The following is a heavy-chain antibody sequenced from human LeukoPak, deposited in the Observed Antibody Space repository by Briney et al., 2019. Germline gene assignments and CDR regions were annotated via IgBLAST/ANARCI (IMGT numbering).Heavy chain of an antibody. CDR1: GGSFSGYY. J-gene: IGHJ4*02. CDR2: INHSGSA. V-gene: IGHV4-34*01. CDR3: ARGDFWSGFDY. D-gene: IGHD3-3*01. Sequence: SETLSLTCAVYGGSFSGYYWSWIRQPPGKGLEWIGEINHSGSANYNPSLKSRVTISVDTSKYQFSLKLSSVTAADTAVYYCARGDFWSGFDYWGQGTLVTVSS.